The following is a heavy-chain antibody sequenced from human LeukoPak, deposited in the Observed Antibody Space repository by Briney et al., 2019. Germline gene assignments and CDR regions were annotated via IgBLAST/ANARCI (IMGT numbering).Heavy chain of an antibody. Sequence: GGSLRLSCAASGFTFGSYSMNWVRQAPGKGLQWISYVSSSSSTMYYADAVKGRFTISRDNAKNSLYLQMNSLRAEDTAVYYCARDRYGDYGPWDAFDIWGQGTMVTVSS. CDR2: VSSSSSTM. CDR3: ARDRYGDYGPWDAFDI. CDR1: GFTFGSYS. V-gene: IGHV3-48*01. J-gene: IGHJ3*02. D-gene: IGHD4-17*01.